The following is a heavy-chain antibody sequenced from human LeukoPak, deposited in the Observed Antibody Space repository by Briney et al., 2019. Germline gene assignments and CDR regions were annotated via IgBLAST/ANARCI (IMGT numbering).Heavy chain of an antibody. D-gene: IGHD4-17*01. Sequence: ASVKVSCKASGYIFTDYYMHWVRQAPGQGLEWMGWINPNSGDTNFAQKFQGRVTMTRDTSINTAYMQLSGLTSDDTAVYYCAKDRYGDYVYYAMDVWGKGTMVTVSS. J-gene: IGHJ6*04. CDR2: INPNSGDT. CDR3: AKDRYGDYVYYAMDV. CDR1: GYIFTDYY. V-gene: IGHV1-2*02.